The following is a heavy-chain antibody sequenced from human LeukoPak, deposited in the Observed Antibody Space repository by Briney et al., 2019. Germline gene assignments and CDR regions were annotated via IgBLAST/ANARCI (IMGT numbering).Heavy chain of an antibody. CDR3: ARDGFFGSGIVGAFDI. J-gene: IGHJ3*02. Sequence: ASVKVSCKASGYTFISYGISWVRQATGQRPEWMGWISAYNGNTNYAQKFQGRVTMITDTSTSTAYMELRSLRSDDTAVYYCARDGFFGSGIVGAFDIWGQGTMVTVSS. CDR2: ISAYNGNT. CDR1: GYTFISYG. V-gene: IGHV1-18*01. D-gene: IGHD3-10*01.